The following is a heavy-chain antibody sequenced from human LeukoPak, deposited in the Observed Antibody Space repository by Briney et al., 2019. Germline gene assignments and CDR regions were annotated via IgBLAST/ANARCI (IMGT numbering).Heavy chain of an antibody. Sequence: QPGGPLTLSCEVSGFSFNSYAMSGVRQAPGKGLEGVSAFSGCGGSAYYADSVKGRFTISRDNSKNTLYLQMNSLRGEDTAVYYCAKDRAYCGSDCYPEFFQHWGQGTLVTVSS. CDR2: FSGCGGSA. J-gene: IGHJ1*01. V-gene: IGHV3-23*01. CDR3: AKDRAYCGSDCYPEFFQH. CDR1: GFSFNSYA. D-gene: IGHD2-21*02.